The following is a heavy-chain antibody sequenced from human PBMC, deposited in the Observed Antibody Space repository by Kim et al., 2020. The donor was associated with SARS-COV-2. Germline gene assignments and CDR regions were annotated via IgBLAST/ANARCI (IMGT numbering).Heavy chain of an antibody. D-gene: IGHD3-10*01. V-gene: IGHV3-21*01. Sequence: GGSLRLSCAASGFTFSSYSMNWVRQAPGKGLEWVSSISSSSSYIYYADSVKGRFTISRDNAKNSLYLQMNSLRAEDTAVYYCARDRLGLWFVEFKWGQGTLVTVSS. CDR3: ARDRLGLWFVEFK. J-gene: IGHJ4*02. CDR1: GFTFSSYS. CDR2: ISSSSSYI.